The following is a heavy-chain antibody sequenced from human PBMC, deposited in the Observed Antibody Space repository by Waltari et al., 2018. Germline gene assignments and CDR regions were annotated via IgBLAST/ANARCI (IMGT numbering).Heavy chain of an antibody. V-gene: IGHV4-39*01. J-gene: IGHJ4*02. CDR2: SDYSGSP. Sequence: QLQLQESGPGLVKPSETLSLTCTVSGGSISSSSYYWGWIRPPPGKGLAWIGSSDYSGSPYHNPSLKSPVNISVDTSKNKLCPKPSSVTAVDTGVYYCASRFISLKNFDYWGQGTMVTVSS. CDR1: GGSISSSSYY. CDR3: ASRFISLKNFDY. D-gene: IGHD3-10*01.